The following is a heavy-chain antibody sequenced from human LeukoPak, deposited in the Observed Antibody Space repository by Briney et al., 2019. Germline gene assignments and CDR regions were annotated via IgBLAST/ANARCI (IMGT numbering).Heavy chain of an antibody. J-gene: IGHJ4*02. CDR3: ARARSSGWYFY. V-gene: IGHV3-48*04. CDR1: GFTFSSYS. D-gene: IGHD6-19*01. CDR2: ISSSSSTI. Sequence: PGGSLRLSCAASGFTFSSYSMNWVRQAPGKGLEWVSYISSSSSTIYYADSVKGRFTISRDNAKNTLYLQMNSLRAEDTAVYYCARARSSGWYFYWGQGTLVTVSS.